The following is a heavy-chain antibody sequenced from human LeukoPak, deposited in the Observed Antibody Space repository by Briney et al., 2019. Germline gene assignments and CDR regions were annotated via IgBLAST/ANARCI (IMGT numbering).Heavy chain of an antibody. CDR3: ARNSGLAEC. CDR2: MNPNSGNT. J-gene: IGHJ4*02. V-gene: IGHV1-8*01. CDR1: GYSFTNHD. D-gene: IGHD5-12*01. Sequence: ASVKVSCKASGYSFTNHDISWVRQATGQGLEWMGWMNPNSGNTGYAEKFQGRVTMTRDNSITTAYMELSSLRSEDTAVYYCARNSGLAECWGQGTLVTVSS.